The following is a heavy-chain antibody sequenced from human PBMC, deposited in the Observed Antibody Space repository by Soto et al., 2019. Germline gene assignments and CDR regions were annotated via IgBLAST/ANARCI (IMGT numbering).Heavy chain of an antibody. CDR1: GSTFRNHI. V-gene: IGHV1-69*04. CDR3: ERDSPIGSTFSGHDDIDS. CDR2: VIPMLDIT. J-gene: IGHJ4*02. Sequence: GASVKVSCKASGSTFRNHIITWVRQAPGQGLEWMGRVIPMLDITNYAQKFQGRVTITADKSTTTAYMEVSSLSSEDTAVYYCERDSPIGSTFSGHDDIDSWGQGTLVTVSS. D-gene: IGHD5-12*01.